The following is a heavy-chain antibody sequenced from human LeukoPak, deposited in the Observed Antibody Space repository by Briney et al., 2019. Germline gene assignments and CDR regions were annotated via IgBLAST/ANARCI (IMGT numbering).Heavy chain of an antibody. CDR1: GFAFTNAW. D-gene: IGHD1-20*01. J-gene: IGHJ4*02. V-gene: IGHV3-15*07. Sequence: GGSLRLSCAASGFAFTNAWMNWVRQAPGKGLEWVGRIKSKADGETIDYAAPVKGRFTFSRDDSKNMLYLQMNSLKSEDTAVYYCSTLTSRGLSGSWGQGTLVTVSS. CDR3: STLTSRGLSGS. CDR2: IKSKADGETI.